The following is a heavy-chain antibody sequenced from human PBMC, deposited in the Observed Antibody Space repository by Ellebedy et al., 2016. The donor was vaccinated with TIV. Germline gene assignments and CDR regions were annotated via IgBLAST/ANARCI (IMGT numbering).Heavy chain of an antibody. CDR2: IYSGGST. D-gene: IGHD3-16*01. J-gene: IGHJ4*02. CDR3: ARGYDYGDYFDY. Sequence: GESLKISCAASGFTVSSYFMSWVRQAPGKGLEWVSVIYSGGSTYYADSVKGRFTISRDNSKNTLYLQMNSLRAEDTAVYYCARGYDYGDYFDYWGQGTLVTVSS. CDR1: GFTVSSYF. V-gene: IGHV3-66*01.